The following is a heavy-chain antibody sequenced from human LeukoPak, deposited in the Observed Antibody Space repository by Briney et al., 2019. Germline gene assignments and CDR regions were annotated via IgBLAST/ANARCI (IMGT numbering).Heavy chain of an antibody. CDR3: AEGHCSGGSCWFFDL. CDR1: GFTFSSYG. V-gene: IGHV3-30*02. D-gene: IGHD2-15*01. J-gene: IGHJ2*01. CDR2: IRYDGGNK. Sequence: GGSLRLSCAASGFTFSSYGMHWVRQAPGKGLEWVAFIRYDGGNKDYADSVKGRFTISRDNSKNTLYLQMNSLRAEDTAVYSCAEGHCSGGSCWFFDLWGRGALVTVSS.